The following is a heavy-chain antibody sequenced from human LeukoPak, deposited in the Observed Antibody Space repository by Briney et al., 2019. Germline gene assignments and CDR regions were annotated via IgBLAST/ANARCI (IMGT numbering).Heavy chain of an antibody. CDR3: AKAGGYYYDSSGYGFDY. D-gene: IGHD3-22*01. J-gene: IGHJ4*02. CDR1: GFTFDDYA. Sequence: PGGSLRLSCAASGFTFDDYAMHWVRQAPGKGLEWVSGISWNSGSIGYADSVKGRFTISRDNAKNSLYLKMDSLRAEDTVLYYCAKAGGYYYDSSGYGFDYWGQGTLVTVSS. CDR2: ISWNSGSI. V-gene: IGHV3-9*01.